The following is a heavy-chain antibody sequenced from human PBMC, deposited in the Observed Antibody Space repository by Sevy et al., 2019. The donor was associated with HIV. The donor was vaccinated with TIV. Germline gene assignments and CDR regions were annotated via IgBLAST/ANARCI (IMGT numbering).Heavy chain of an antibody. Sequence: GGSLRLSCTASGLTFGDYAMSWFRQAPGKGLEWVGVIRSKAYGGTTEYAASVKGRFTISRDDSKSIAYLQMNSLKTEDTAVYYCTRDRVLGFGESHDAFDIWGQWTMVTVSS. CDR1: GLTFGDYA. CDR3: TRDRVLGFGESHDAFDI. V-gene: IGHV3-49*03. J-gene: IGHJ3*02. D-gene: IGHD3-10*01. CDR2: IRSKAYGGTT.